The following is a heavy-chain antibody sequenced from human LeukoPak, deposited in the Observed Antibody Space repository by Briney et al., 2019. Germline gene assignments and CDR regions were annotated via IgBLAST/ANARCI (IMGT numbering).Heavy chain of an antibody. D-gene: IGHD3-22*01. CDR2: MSDDGDDK. V-gene: IGHV3-30*18. CDR3: AKERRYFDGRGSYYLDY. J-gene: IGHJ4*02. CDR1: GFTFSSYG. Sequence: PGRSLRLSCAASGFTFSSYGMHWVRQAPGKGLEWVAVMSDDGDDKYYADSVKGRFTISGDNSKNTLYLQMNSLRPEDTAVYYCAKERRYFDGRGSYYLDYWGRGSLASVSS.